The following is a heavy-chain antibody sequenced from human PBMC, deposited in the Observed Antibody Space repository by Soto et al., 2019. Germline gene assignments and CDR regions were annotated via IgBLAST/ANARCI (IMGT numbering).Heavy chain of an antibody. CDR1: GGSISPYY. D-gene: IGHD6-6*01. Sequence: PSETLSLTCTVSGGSISPYYWSWIRQPPGKGLEWIGYIYYSGSTTYSPSLKSRVTISVEESTNQFSLKLSSVTAADTAVYYCARTYVNSSFDPWGQGTLVTVS. CDR3: ARTYVNSSFDP. J-gene: IGHJ5*02. V-gene: IGHV4-59*01. CDR2: IYYSGST.